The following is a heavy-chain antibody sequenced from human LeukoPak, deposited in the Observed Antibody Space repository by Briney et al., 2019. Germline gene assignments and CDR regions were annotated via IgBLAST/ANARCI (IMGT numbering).Heavy chain of an antibody. CDR3: ARAQTRAFDI. Sequence: QSGGSLRLSCAASGFTVSSIHMSWVRQAPGKGLEWVSVIFCGGSTYYTESVKGRFTIFRDDSKNTLYLQMNSLRAEDTAIYYCARAQTRAFDIWGQGTMVSVSS. V-gene: IGHV3-53*01. CDR1: GFTVSSIH. J-gene: IGHJ3*02. CDR2: IFCGGST.